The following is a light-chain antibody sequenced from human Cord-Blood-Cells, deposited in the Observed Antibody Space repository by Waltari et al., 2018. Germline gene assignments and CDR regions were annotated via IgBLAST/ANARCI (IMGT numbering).Light chain of an antibody. CDR2: AAS. J-gene: IGKJ1*01. CDR1: RGMSSY. Sequence: IWMTHSPSSFSASTGDRVTITCPARRGMSSYLGWYQQKPGKAPKLLIYAASTLQSGDPARFSVSGSRTDFTLTVSCRPSEYFVTYYCKQYYSHPRAFGQGTKVE. CDR3: KQYYSHPRA. V-gene: IGKV1-8*01.